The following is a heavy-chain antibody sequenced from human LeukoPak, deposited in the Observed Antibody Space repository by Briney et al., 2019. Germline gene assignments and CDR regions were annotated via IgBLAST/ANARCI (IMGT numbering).Heavy chain of an antibody. J-gene: IGHJ5*02. CDR2: ISSSSSYI. D-gene: IGHD2-2*01. CDR3: ASLSPYIVVVPAAADNWFDP. CDR1: GFTFSSYS. Sequence: GGSLRLSCAASGFTFSSYSMNWFRQVPGKGLEWVSSISSSSSYIYYADSVKGRFTISRDNAKNSLYLQMNSLRAEDTAVYYCASLSPYIVVVPAAADNWFDPWGQGTLVTVSS. V-gene: IGHV3-21*01.